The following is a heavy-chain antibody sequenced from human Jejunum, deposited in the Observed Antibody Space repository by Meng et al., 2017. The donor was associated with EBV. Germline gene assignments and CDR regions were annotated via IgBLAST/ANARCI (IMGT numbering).Heavy chain of an antibody. J-gene: IGHJ5*01. V-gene: IGHV7-4-1*02. CDR3: ARGRSSYLDS. CDR1: GYTFTSTA. CDR2: IHTNTGNP. D-gene: IGHD3-16*02. Sequence: QVQLVQSGSELQNPXXXXKFSCKTSGYTFTSTAINWLRQAPGQGLEWMGWIHTNTGNPTYVQGFTGRFVFSLDTSVSTAYLQISSLKPDDTGVYYCARGRSSYLDSWGQGTLGTVSS.